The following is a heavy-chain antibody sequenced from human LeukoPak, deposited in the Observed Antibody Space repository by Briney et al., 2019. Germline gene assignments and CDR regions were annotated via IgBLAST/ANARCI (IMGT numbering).Heavy chain of an antibody. CDR3: ARQIRWLRYWFDP. Sequence: SETLSLTCAVYGGAFSGYYWGWIRQPPGKGLEWVGEINHSGSTNYNPSLKSRVTISVDTSKNQFSLKLSSVTAADTAVYDCARQIRWLRYWFDPWGQGTLVTVSS. D-gene: IGHD5-12*01. J-gene: IGHJ5*02. CDR2: INHSGST. CDR1: GGAFSGYY. V-gene: IGHV4-34*01.